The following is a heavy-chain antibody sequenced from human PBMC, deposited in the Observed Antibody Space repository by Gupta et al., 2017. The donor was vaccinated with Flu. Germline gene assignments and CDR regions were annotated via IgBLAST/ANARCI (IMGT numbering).Heavy chain of an antibody. V-gene: IGHV3-21*04. CDR1: GYLFNYHS. CDR2: ISTTETYT. J-gene: IGHJ6*03. CDR3: AREPYAYHYLDV. D-gene: IGHD2-2*01. Sequence: EVQLVESGGGLVRAGESLTLSCTGSGYLFNYHSINWVRQAPGKGLEWLSSISTTETYTDYADSVEGRFTISRDNAKNSSYLQMHGLRVEDTAVYYCAREPYAYHYLDVWGRGTTVTVSS.